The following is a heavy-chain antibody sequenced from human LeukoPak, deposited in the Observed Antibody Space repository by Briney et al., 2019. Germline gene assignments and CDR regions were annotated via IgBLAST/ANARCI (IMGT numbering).Heavy chain of an antibody. J-gene: IGHJ4*02. Sequence: ASVKVSCKASGGTFSSYAISWVRQAPGQGLEWMGIINPSGGSTSYAQKFQGRVTMTRDTSTSTVYMELSSLRSEDTAVYYCARETAAVAGTRFFDYWGQGTLVTVSS. CDR2: INPSGGST. V-gene: IGHV1-46*01. D-gene: IGHD6-19*01. CDR3: ARETAAVAGTRFFDY. CDR1: GGTFSSYA.